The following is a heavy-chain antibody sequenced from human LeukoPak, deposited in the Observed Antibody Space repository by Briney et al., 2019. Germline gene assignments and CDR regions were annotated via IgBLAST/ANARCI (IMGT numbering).Heavy chain of an antibody. V-gene: IGHV3-33*01. CDR1: GFTFSSYG. CDR2: IWYDGSNK. Sequence: GGSLRLSCAASGFTFSSYGMHWVRQAPXXXXEWVAVIWYDGSNKYYADSVKGRFTISRDNSKNTLYLQMNSLRAEDTAVYYCARGRSYGSFLRWSYWGQGTLVTVSS. D-gene: IGHD1-26*01. CDR3: ARGRSYGSFLRWSY. J-gene: IGHJ4*02.